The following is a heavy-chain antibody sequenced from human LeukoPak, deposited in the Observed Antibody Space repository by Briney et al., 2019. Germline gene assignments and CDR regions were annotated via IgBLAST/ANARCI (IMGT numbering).Heavy chain of an antibody. CDR3: ARDRSLLVVRRRVAGKFMASWFDP. D-gene: IGHD6-19*01. J-gene: IGHJ5*02. CDR1: GYTFTGYY. Sequence: GASVKVSCKASGYTFTGYYMHWVRQAPGQGLEWMGWINPNSGGTNYAQKFQGRVTMTRDTSISTAYMELSRLRSDDTAVYYCARDRSLLVVRRRVAGKFMASWFDPWGQGTLVTVSS. V-gene: IGHV1-2*02. CDR2: INPNSGGT.